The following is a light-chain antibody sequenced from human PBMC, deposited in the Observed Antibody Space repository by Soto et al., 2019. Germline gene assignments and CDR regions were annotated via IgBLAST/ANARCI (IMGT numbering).Light chain of an antibody. Sequence: DILLTRSPSMLSVSLWDRVTLSFLASQALSSYLAWYQQKPGQAPCLLIYSASTRQNGIPSRFSGSGSGTEFTLTISGLQPEDFATYYCQQRNSWPISFGSGTKVDIK. V-gene: IGKV1-9*01. CDR2: SAS. CDR3: QQRNSWPIS. CDR1: QALSSY. J-gene: IGKJ4*01.